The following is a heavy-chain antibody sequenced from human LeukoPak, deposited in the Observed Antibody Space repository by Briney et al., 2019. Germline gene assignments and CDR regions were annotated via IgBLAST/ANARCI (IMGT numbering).Heavy chain of an antibody. CDR2: GHHSESS. D-gene: IGHD2-8*02. CDR1: GGSISSSNYY. Sequence: SETLSLTCTVSGGSISSSNYYWGWIRQPPGKGLEWIAYGHHSESSNYNPSFRSRVTIPVDTSRNQFSLRLTSVTAADTAVYYCARESAGSLHDSTAAFHYWGQGILVIVSS. J-gene: IGHJ4*02. V-gene: IGHV4-39*07. CDR3: ARESAGSLHDSTAAFHY.